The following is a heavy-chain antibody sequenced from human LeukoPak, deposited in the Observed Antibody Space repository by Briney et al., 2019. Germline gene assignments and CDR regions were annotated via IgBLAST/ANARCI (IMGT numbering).Heavy chain of an antibody. J-gene: IGHJ4*02. V-gene: IGHV4-38-2*02. Sequence: SETLSLTCTVSGYSISSGYYWGWIRQPPGKWLEWIGSIYHSGSTYYNPSLKSRVTISVDTSKNQFSLKLSSVTAADTAVYYCARADEYSSSLDYWGQGTLVTVSS. CDR1: GYSISSGYY. D-gene: IGHD6-6*01. CDR3: ARADEYSSSLDY. CDR2: IYHSGST.